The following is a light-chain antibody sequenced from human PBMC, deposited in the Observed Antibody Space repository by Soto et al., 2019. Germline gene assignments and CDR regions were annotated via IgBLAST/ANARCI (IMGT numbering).Light chain of an antibody. V-gene: IGKV3-15*01. J-gene: IGKJ2*01. Sequence: ILMTQSPATLSVFPGDRATLSCRASQSVKTNLAWYQQKPGQTPRLLIYGASTRATGIPGRFSGSGSGTDFTLTISSLQSEDVAVYYCQQYDTLYTFGQGTKLEIK. CDR3: QQYDTLYT. CDR1: QSVKTN. CDR2: GAS.